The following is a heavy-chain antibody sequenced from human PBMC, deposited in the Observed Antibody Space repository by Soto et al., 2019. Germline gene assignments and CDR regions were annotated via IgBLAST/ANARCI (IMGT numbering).Heavy chain of an antibody. Sequence: ASVKVSCKASGYPFTSHHIHWVRQAPGQGLEWMGTIHPSDGTMYTQNFLGRITMTWDTSTSTVNMELSSLRFEDTAVYYCARDTGSFDYWGQGTLVTVSS. D-gene: IGHD2-15*01. CDR1: GYPFTSHH. CDR2: IHPSDGT. CDR3: ARDTGSFDY. J-gene: IGHJ4*02. V-gene: IGHV1-46*01.